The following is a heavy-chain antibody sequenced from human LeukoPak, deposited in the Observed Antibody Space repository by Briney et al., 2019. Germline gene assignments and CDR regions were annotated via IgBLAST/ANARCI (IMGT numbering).Heavy chain of an antibody. Sequence: SETLPLTCAVYGGSFSGYYWSWIRQPPGKGLEWIGEINHSGSTNYNPSLKSRVTISVDTSKNQFSLKLSSVTAADTAMYYCATRTTGFDYWGQGTLVTVSS. J-gene: IGHJ4*02. CDR2: INHSGST. CDR1: GGSFSGYY. CDR3: ATRTTGFDY. D-gene: IGHD4-17*01. V-gene: IGHV4-34*01.